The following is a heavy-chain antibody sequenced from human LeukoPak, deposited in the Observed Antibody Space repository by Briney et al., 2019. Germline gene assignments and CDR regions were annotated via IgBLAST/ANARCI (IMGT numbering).Heavy chain of an antibody. CDR2: ISYDGGRK. CDR3: ARQEARNYYYEGLDS. Sequence: PGGSLRLSCAASGFTFSNHGMSGVRQAPGKGLEWLALISYDGGRKDYADSVKGRFTIVRDNSKNTVYLQMNSLRPDDTAIYFCARQEARNYYYEGLDSWGPGNLVTLSS. V-gene: IGHV3-30*03. CDR1: GFTFSNHG. J-gene: IGHJ4*02. D-gene: IGHD3-22*01.